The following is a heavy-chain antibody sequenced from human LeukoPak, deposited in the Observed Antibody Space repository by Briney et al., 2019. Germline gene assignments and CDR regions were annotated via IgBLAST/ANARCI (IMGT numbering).Heavy chain of an antibody. CDR3: ARPLSGDYVSPLGFDP. Sequence: SETLSLTCTVSGGSISSYYWSWIRQPPGKGLEWIGYIYYSGSTNYNPSLKSRVTISVDTSKNQFSLKLSSVTAADTAVYYCARPLSGDYVSPLGFDPWGQGTLVTVSS. J-gene: IGHJ5*02. CDR2: IYYSGST. V-gene: IGHV4-59*08. CDR1: GGSISSYY. D-gene: IGHD4-17*01.